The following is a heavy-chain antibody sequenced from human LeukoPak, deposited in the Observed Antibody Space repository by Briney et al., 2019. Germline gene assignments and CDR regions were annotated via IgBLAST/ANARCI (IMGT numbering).Heavy chain of an antibody. D-gene: IGHD6-13*01. CDR2: IYSGGST. CDR3: ARGAGPFDY. CDR1: GFTFSDYW. V-gene: IGHV3-53*01. J-gene: IGHJ4*02. Sequence: GGSLRLSCAASGFTFSDYWMSWVRQAPGKGLEWVSVIYSGGSTYYADSVKGRFTISRDNSKNTLYLQMNSLRAEDTAVYYCARGAGPFDYWGQGTLVTVSS.